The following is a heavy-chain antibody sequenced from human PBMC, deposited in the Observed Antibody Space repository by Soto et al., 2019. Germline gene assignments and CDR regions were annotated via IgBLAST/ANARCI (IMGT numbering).Heavy chain of an antibody. CDR3: ARARTRYFDY. CDR2: ISYDGSNK. V-gene: IGHV3-30-3*01. CDR1: GFTFSSYA. Sequence: PGGSLRLSCAASGFTFSSYAMHWVRQAPGKGLEWVAVISYDGSNKYYADSVKGRFTISRDNSKNTLYLQMNSLRAEDTAVYYCARARTRYFDYWGQGTLATVS. J-gene: IGHJ4*02.